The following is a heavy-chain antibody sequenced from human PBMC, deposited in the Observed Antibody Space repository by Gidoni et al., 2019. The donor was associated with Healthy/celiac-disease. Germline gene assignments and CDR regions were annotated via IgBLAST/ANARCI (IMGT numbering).Heavy chain of an antibody. J-gene: IGHJ4*02. CDR2: ISYDGSNK. Sequence: QVQLVESGGGVVQPGRSLSLSCAASAFTFSGYGMHWVRQAPGKGLEWVAVISYDGSNKYYADSVKGRFTISRDNSKNTLYLQMNSLRAEDTAVYYCAKDSCGGSCYSLVDYWGQGTLVTVSS. CDR1: AFTFSGYG. D-gene: IGHD2-15*01. CDR3: AKDSCGGSCYSLVDY. V-gene: IGHV3-30*18.